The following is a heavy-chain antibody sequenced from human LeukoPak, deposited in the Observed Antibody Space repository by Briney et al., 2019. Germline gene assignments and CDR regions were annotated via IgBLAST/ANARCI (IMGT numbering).Heavy chain of an antibody. Sequence: GGSLRLSCAASGFTFSSYSMNWVRQAPGKGLEWVSYISSSSSTIYYADSVRGRFTISRDNAKNSLYLQMKSLRDEDTAVYFCARALVGAYFYYGMDVWGQGTTVTVSS. CDR3: ARALVGAYFYYGMDV. CDR1: GFTFSSYS. D-gene: IGHD3-10*01. V-gene: IGHV3-48*02. J-gene: IGHJ6*02. CDR2: ISSSSSTI.